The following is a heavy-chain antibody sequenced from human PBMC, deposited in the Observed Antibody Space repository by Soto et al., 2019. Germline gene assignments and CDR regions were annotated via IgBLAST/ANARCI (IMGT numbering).Heavy chain of an antibody. CDR2: IYSEGTT. J-gene: IGHJ6*02. CDR3: ARSTYYEILTGSYYYYAMDV. CDR1: GLTVGSNF. D-gene: IGHD3-9*01. V-gene: IGHV3-53*01. Sequence: EVQMVESGGGLTQPGVSLRLSCAASGLTVGSNFMSWVSQAPGKGLEWVSVIYSEGTTYHADSVKGRFTISRENSNNTLYLHMNNLRAEDTAVYYCARSTYYEILTGSYYYYAMDVWGQGTTVTGSS.